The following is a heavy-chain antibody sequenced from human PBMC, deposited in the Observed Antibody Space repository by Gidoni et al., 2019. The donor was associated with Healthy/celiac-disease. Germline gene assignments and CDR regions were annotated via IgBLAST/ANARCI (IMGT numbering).Heavy chain of an antibody. CDR1: GFPFSSYS. V-gene: IGHV3-21*01. CDR2: ISSSSSYI. D-gene: IGHD6-6*01. J-gene: IGHJ6*02. Sequence: EVQLVESGGGLVKPGGSLRLSCAASGFPFSSYSMNWVRQAPGKGLEWVSSISSSSSYIYYADSVKGRFTISRDNAKNSLYLQMNSLRAEDTAVYYCARDQDKQLVRYYYYGMDVWGQGTTVTVSS. CDR3: ARDQDKQLVRYYYYGMDV.